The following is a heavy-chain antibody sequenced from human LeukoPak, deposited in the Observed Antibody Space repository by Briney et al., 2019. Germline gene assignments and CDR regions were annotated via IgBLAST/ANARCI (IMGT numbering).Heavy chain of an antibody. CDR2: ISSSSSYI. CDR1: GFTFSSYS. V-gene: IGHV3-21*01. CDR3: ARVPILTGTVRHYYYYGMDV. J-gene: IGHJ6*02. Sequence: TPGGSLRLSCAASGFTFSSYSMNWVRQAPGKGLEWVSSISSSSSYIYYADSVKGRFTISRDNAKNSLYLQMNSLRAEDTAVYYCARVPILTGTVRHYYYYGMDVWGQGTTVTVSS. D-gene: IGHD3-9*01.